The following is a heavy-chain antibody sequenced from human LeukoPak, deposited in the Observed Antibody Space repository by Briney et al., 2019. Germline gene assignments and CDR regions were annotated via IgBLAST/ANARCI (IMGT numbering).Heavy chain of an antibody. CDR1: GFTFSSYW. J-gene: IGHJ4*02. CDR3: ARGSAKGGRGLQWLVQGVNDY. V-gene: IGHV3-74*01. Sequence: PGGSLRLSCAASGFTFSSYWMYWVRQAPGKGLMWVSRITSDRSSTSYADSVKGRFTISRDNAKNTLYLQMNSLRAEDTAVYYCARGSAKGGRGLQWLVQGVNDYWGQGTLVTVSS. CDR2: ITSDRSST. D-gene: IGHD6-19*01.